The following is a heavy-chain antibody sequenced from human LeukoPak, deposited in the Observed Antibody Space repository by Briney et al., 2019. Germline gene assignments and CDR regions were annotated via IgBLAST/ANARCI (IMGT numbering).Heavy chain of an antibody. Sequence: SETLSLTCTVSGGSISSYYWSWIRQPAGKGLEWIGCISSTGSTNYNPSFKSRVTMSVDTSKNQFSLRLRSVTAADTAVYYCARQIASAGTAGFDFWGQGALVTVSS. CDR3: ARQIASAGTAGFDF. J-gene: IGHJ4*02. V-gene: IGHV4-4*07. CDR2: ISSTGST. D-gene: IGHD6-13*01. CDR1: GGSISSYY.